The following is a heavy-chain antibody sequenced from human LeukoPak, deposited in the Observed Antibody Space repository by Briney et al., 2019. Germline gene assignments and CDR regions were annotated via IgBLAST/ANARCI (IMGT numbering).Heavy chain of an antibody. Sequence: SETLSLTCAVYGGSFSSYYWSWIRQPPGKGLEWIGEINHSGSTNYNPSLKSRVTISVDTSKNQFSLKLSSVTAADTAVYYCARGLTKSRDSSSWYLNYWGQGTLVTVSS. J-gene: IGHJ4*02. D-gene: IGHD6-13*01. CDR1: GGSFSSYY. CDR3: ARGLTKSRDSSSWYLNY. CDR2: INHSGST. V-gene: IGHV4-34*01.